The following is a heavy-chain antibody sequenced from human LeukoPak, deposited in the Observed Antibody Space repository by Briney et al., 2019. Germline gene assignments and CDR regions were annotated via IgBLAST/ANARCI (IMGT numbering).Heavy chain of an antibody. CDR1: GGSMTTHH. D-gene: IGHD5-18*01. J-gene: IGHJ4*02. Sequence: PSGTLSLTCTVSGGSMTTHHWNWIRQTPGKGLEWIGYVFDSGRTKENPSLKSRVTLSADTSKNQLSLRLSSVTAADTAVYYCTTIKRGNIFGYFDFWGQGILVTVSS. V-gene: IGHV4-59*11. CDR3: TTIKRGNIFGYFDF. CDR2: VFDSGRT.